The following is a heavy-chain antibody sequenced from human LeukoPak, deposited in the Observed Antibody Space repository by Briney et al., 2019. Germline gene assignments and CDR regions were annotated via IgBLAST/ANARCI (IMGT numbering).Heavy chain of an antibody. D-gene: IGHD3-10*01. CDR2: ISYDGSNK. V-gene: IGHV3-30*14. CDR3: ARDSWGGAFDI. Sequence: GRSLRLSCAASGFTFSSYAMHWVRQAPGKGLEWVAVISYDGSNKYYADSVKGRFTISRDNSKNTLYLQMNSLRAEDTAVYYCARDSWGGAFDIWGQGTMVTVSS. J-gene: IGHJ3*02. CDR1: GFTFSSYA.